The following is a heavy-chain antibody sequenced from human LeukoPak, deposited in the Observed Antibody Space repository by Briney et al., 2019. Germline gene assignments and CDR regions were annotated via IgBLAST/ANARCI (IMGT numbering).Heavy chain of an antibody. CDR3: ARDCSGGGGCLDY. CDR1: GGSSSGYY. D-gene: IGHD6-25*01. V-gene: IGHV4-34*01. J-gene: IGHJ4*02. Sequence: SGTLSLTCAVYGGSSSGYYWSWVRQPPGKGLEWVGEINHSGSTNYNPSPKSRVTISVDTSKNQFALKLSSVTAAGTAVYYCARDCSGGGGCLDYWGQGTLVAVSS. CDR2: INHSGST.